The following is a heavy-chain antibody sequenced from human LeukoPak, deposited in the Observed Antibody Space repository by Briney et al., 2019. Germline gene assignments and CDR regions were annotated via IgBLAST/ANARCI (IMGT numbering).Heavy chain of an antibody. CDR3: ARLGIAAAGTPSAFDI. V-gene: IGHV3-30*02. Sequence: GGSLRLSCAASGFTFSSYGMHWVRQAPGKGLEWVAFIRYDGSNKYYADSVKGRFTISRDNSKNTLYLQMNSLRAEDTAMYYCARLGIAAAGTPSAFDIWGQGTMVTVSS. J-gene: IGHJ3*02. CDR1: GFTFSSYG. D-gene: IGHD6-13*01. CDR2: IRYDGSNK.